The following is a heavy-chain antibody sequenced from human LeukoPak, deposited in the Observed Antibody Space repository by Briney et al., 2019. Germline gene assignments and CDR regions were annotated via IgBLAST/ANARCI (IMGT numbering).Heavy chain of an antibody. V-gene: IGHV3-21*05. D-gene: IGHD2/OR15-2a*01. CDR1: GFTFSRYW. CDR3: VRGGAFYADN. J-gene: IGHJ4*02. CDR2: ISSTSGDI. Sequence: GGSLRLSCAASGFTFSRYWMSWVRQAPGKGLEWVSYISSTSGDINYADSVKGRFTISRDNAMRSLYLQMSSLRAEDTAVYYCVRGGAFYADNWGQGTLVTVSS.